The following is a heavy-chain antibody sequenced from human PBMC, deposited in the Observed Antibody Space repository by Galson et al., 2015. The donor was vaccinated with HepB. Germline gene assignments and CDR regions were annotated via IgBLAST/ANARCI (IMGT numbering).Heavy chain of an antibody. CDR3: ARREATTYYYAMDV. V-gene: IGHV3-21*01. CDR2: INSAGSHI. Sequence: SLRLSCAASGFTFSDYTYNWVRQAPGKGLEWVSYINSAGSHIFYADSVKGRFTISRDNAKTSLYLQMNSLRAEDTAVYYCARREATTYYYAMDVWGQGTTVTVAS. J-gene: IGHJ6*02. CDR1: GFTFSDYT. D-gene: IGHD5-12*01.